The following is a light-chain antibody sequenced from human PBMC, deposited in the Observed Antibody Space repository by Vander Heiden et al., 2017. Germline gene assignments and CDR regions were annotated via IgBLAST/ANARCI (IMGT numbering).Light chain of an antibody. CDR1: QAITRW. CDR3: QQANSFTWT. J-gene: IGKJ1*01. Sequence: DIQMLQSPSSVSASVGDSVTITCRACQAITRWLAWYQQKPGKAPKILIYAASSLQSGVPSRFSGSGSGTDFTLTISSLQPEDFATYYCQQANSFTWTFGQGTKVEIK. V-gene: IGKV1-12*01. CDR2: AAS.